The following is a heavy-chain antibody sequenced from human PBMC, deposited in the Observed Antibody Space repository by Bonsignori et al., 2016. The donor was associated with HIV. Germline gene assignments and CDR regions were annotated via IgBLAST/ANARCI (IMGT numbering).Heavy chain of an antibody. CDR3: AKGPRPQILNYEKHAMDV. V-gene: IGHV4-30-2*01. J-gene: IGHJ6*02. CDR2: VYHYGDT. Sequence: QLQLQESGSGLVKPSQTLSLTCSVSGGSISSGGFSWNWIRQPPGKGLEWIGYVYHYGDTYYNPSLKSRVTMSVDRSNNQFSLRLTSVTAADTAVYYCAKGPRPQILNYEKHAMDVWGQGITVIVSS. D-gene: IGHD1-7*01. CDR1: GGSISSGGFS.